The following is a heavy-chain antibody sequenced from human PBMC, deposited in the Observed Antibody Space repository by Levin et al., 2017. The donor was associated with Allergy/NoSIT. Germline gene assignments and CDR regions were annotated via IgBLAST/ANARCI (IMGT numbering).Heavy chain of an antibody. Sequence: GESLKISCKASGYTFTSYDINWVRQATGQGLEWMGWMNSNSGNTGYAQKFQGRVTMTRNTSITTAYMELSSLRSEDTAVYYCTRGSRDYGGPSWGQGTLVTVSS. CDR3: TRGSRDYGGPS. V-gene: IGHV1-8*01. CDR1: GYTFTSYD. CDR2: MNSNSGNT. J-gene: IGHJ4*02. D-gene: IGHD4-23*01.